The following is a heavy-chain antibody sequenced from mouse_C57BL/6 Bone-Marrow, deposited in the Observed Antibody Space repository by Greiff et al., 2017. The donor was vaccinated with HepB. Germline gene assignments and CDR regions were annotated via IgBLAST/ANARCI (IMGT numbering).Heavy chain of an antibody. V-gene: IGHV1-81*01. CDR1: GYTFTSYG. CDR3: ARGVLRRGYAMDY. CDR2: IYPRSGNT. Sequence: QVQLQQSGAELARPGASVKLSCKASGYTFTSYGISWVKQRTGQGLEWIGEIYPRSGNTYYNEKFKGKATLTADKSSSTAYMELRSLTSEASAVYFCARGVLRRGYAMDYWGQGTSVTVSS. J-gene: IGHJ4*01. D-gene: IGHD1-1*01.